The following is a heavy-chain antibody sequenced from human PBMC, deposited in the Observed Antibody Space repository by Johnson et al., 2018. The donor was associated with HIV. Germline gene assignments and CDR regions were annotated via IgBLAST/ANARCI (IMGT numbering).Heavy chain of an antibody. CDR3: ARSSGSYLDDAFDI. Sequence: VQLVESGGGLVQPGRSLRLSCAASGFTFDDYAMHWVRQAPGKGLEWVSGITWNSGSIGYADSVKGRFTISRDNAKNSLYLQMNSLRAEDTTVYYCARSSGSYLDDAFDIWGQGTTVTVSS. J-gene: IGHJ3*02. D-gene: IGHD1-26*01. V-gene: IGHV3-9*01. CDR1: GFTFDDYA. CDR2: ITWNSGSI.